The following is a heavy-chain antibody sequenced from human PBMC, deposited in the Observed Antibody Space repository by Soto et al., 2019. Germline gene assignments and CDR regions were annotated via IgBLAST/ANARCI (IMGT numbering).Heavy chain of an antibody. CDR3: ARANILTGYYVAFFDV. V-gene: IGHV4-34*01. J-gene: IGHJ2*01. D-gene: IGHD3-9*01. Sequence: SETLSLTCAASGGSFSAYYWSWIRQPPGRGLEWIGEINHNGNSNYNPALESRVTISVDTSKNQFSLKLISVTAADTAVYYCARANILTGYYVAFFDVWGRGTLLTVS. CDR2: INHNGNS. CDR1: GGSFSAYY.